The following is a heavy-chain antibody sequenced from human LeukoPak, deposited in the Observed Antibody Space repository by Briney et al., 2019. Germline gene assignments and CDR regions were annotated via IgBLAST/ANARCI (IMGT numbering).Heavy chain of an antibody. D-gene: IGHD2-2*01. Sequence: SETLSLTCTVSTYSISSGYYWGWIRQPPGKGLEWMGNIYHNGNTYYNPSLKSRVTISVDTSKNQFSLKLSSVTAADTAVYYCARAIPAAIPDAFDIWGQGTMVTVSS. V-gene: IGHV4-38-2*02. J-gene: IGHJ3*02. CDR2: IYHNGNT. CDR3: ARAIPAAIPDAFDI. CDR1: TYSISSGYY.